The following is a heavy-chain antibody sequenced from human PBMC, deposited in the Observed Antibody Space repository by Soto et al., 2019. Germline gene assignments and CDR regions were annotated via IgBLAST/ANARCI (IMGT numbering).Heavy chain of an antibody. D-gene: IGHD2-2*01. CDR3: ASRILGYCSSTSCYAEALDYYGMDV. Sequence: EVQLLESGGGLVQPGGSLRLSCAASGFTFSSYAMSWVRQAPGKGLEWVSAISGSGGSTYYADSVKGRFTISRDNSKNTLYLQMNSLRAEDTAVYYCASRILGYCSSTSCYAEALDYYGMDVWGQGTTVTVSS. CDR2: ISGSGGST. J-gene: IGHJ6*02. CDR1: GFTFSSYA. V-gene: IGHV3-23*01.